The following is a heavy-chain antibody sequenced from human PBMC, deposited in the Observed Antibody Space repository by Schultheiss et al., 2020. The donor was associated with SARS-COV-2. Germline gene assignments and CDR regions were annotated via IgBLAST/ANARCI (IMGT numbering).Heavy chain of an antibody. J-gene: IGHJ4*02. V-gene: IGHV3-15*01. CDR2: IKSKTDGGTT. CDR3: TTEGGYSYGSYFDY. D-gene: IGHD5-18*01. Sequence: GGSLRLSCAASGFTFSKAWMSWVRQALGKGLEWVGRIKSKTDGGTTDYAAPVKGRFTISRDDSKNTLYLQMNSLKTEDTAVYYCTTEGGYSYGSYFDYWGQGTLVTVSS. CDR1: GFTFSKAW.